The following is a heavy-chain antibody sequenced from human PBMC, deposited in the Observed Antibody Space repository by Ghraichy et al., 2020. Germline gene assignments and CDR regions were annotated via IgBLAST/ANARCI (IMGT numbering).Heavy chain of an antibody. CDR2: INYVGVT. Sequence: SETLSLTCSVYGGSLGGYYWSWIRQSPGQGLEWIGEINYVGVTNYNPSLESRVTISLDTYNNQFSLTLTSLTAANTALYFCARGRYCSGGACYPRPSSFDYWCQGTPVIVSS. J-gene: IGHJ4*02. V-gene: IGHV4-34*01. CDR3: ARGRYCSGGACYPRPSSFDY. D-gene: IGHD2-15*01. CDR1: GGSLGGYY.